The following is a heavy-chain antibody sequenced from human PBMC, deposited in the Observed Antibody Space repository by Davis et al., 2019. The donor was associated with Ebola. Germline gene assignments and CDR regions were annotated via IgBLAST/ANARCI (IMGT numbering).Heavy chain of an antibody. CDR3: ARGSYYYDSSAIGGFFDY. CDR1: GGSISSYY. V-gene: IGHV4-59*01. CDR2: IYYSGST. D-gene: IGHD3-22*01. J-gene: IGHJ4*02. Sequence: MPSETLSLTCTVSGGSISSYYWSWIRQPPGKGLEWIGYIYYSGSTNYNPSLKSRVTISVDTSKNQFSLKLSSVTAADTAVYYCARGSYYYDSSAIGGFFDYWGQGTLVTVSS.